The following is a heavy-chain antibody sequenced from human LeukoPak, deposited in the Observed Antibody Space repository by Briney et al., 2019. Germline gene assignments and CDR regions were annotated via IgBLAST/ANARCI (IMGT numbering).Heavy chain of an antibody. CDR2: ISGTGGTT. Sequence: GGSLRLSCAASGFTFSAYAMNWVRQAPGKGLEWVSAISGTGGTTYSTDSVKGRFSISRDNSQNTLYLLMNSLRVEDTAAYYCAKGFCSSSSCHYYFYYMDVWGAGTTVTVSS. V-gene: IGHV3-23*01. D-gene: IGHD2-2*01. J-gene: IGHJ6*03. CDR3: AKGFCSSSSCHYYFYYMDV. CDR1: GFTFSAYA.